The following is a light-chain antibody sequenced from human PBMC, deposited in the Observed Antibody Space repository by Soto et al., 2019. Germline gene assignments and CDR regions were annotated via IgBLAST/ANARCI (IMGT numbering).Light chain of an antibody. CDR3: RQSYSTPRT. CDR2: DAS. V-gene: IGKV3-15*01. CDR1: QRVSRN. Sequence: EIVMTQSPATLSVSPGERATLSCRASQRVSRNLAWYQQKPGQAPRLLIYDASTRATGIPDRFSGSGSETEFTLTISSLQSEDYAIYYCRQSYSTPRTVGQGPKVEIQ. J-gene: IGKJ1*01.